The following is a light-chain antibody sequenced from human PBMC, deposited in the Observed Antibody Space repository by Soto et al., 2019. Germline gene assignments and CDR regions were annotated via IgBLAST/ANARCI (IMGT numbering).Light chain of an antibody. CDR3: QQYNNSPPWT. CDR2: AAS. CDR1: QSVGSN. Sequence: EIVMTQSPATLSLSPGERATLSCRASQSVGSNLAWYQQKSGQAPRLLMYAASTRATGIPARFSGSGSGTEFTLTITSLQSEDFAVYFCQQYNNSPPWTFGQGTKVEIK. J-gene: IGKJ1*01. V-gene: IGKV3-15*01.